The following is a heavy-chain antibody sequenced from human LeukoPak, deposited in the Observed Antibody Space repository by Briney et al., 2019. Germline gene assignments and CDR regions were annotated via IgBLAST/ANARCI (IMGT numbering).Heavy chain of an antibody. Sequence: PSETLSLTCTFSGGSISSYYWTWIRQPAGKGLEWIGHIYTSGSTNYNPSLKSRVTMSVDTSKIQFSLKLSSVTAADTAVYYCARGGYYYGSGSYLALSPRFDYWGQGTLVAVSS. CDR3: ARGGYYYGSGSYLALSPRFDY. J-gene: IGHJ4*02. CDR2: IYTSGST. V-gene: IGHV4-4*07. CDR1: GGSISSYY. D-gene: IGHD3-10*01.